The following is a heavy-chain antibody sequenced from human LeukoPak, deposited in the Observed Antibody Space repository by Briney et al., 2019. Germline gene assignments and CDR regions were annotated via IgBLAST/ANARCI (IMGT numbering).Heavy chain of an antibody. CDR3: TRLVGAND. CDR1: GFTFSDHA. Sequence: PGGSLRLSCAASGFTFSDHAMDWVRQAPGKGLEWVGRIRNKANSYTTEYAASVQGRFTVSRDDSKNSLYLQMNSMKTEDTAVYYCTRLVGANDWGQGTLVTVS. CDR2: IRNKANSYTT. V-gene: IGHV3-72*01. J-gene: IGHJ4*02. D-gene: IGHD1-26*01.